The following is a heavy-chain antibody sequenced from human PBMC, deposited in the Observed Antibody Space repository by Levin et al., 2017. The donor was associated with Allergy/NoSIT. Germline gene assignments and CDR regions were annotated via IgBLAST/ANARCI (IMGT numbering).Heavy chain of an antibody. CDR3: ARSSRFDP. CDR1: GGSFSGFY. CDR2: INDGGST. Sequence: ESLKISCAVYGGSFSGFYWSWIRQPPGKGLEWIGEINDGGSTNHNPSLKSRVTISVDTSKNQISLKLSSVTAADTAVYYCARSSRFDPWGQGTLVTVSS. J-gene: IGHJ5*02. V-gene: IGHV4-34*01.